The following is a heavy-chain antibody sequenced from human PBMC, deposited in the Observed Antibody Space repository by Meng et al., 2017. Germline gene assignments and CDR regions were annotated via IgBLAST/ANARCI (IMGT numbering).Heavy chain of an antibody. V-gene: IGHV4-34*01. J-gene: IGHJ5*02. CDR1: GGYFSGYY. D-gene: IGHD2-15*01. CDR2: INHSGST. Sequence: QWGPGLLNPSAPLSLPCAVYGGYFSGYYWSWIRQPPGKGLEWIGEINHSGSTNYNPSLKSRVTISVDTSKNQFSLKLSSVTAADTAVYYCARGYCSGGSCYSNWFDPWGQGTLVTVSS. CDR3: ARGYCSGGSCYSNWFDP.